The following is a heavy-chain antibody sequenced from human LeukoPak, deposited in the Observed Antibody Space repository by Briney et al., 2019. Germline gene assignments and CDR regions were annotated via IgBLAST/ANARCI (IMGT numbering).Heavy chain of an antibody. J-gene: IGHJ4*02. Sequence: GGSLRLSCAASGFTFINAWMSWVRQAPGKGLEWVGRIKSKTDGGTTDYAAPGKGRFTFSRDDSKNTLHLKMHSLKIEDTAVYYCTTDPQRGYYFDYWGQGTLVTVSS. D-gene: IGHD5-24*01. CDR3: TTDPQRGYYFDY. CDR1: GFTFINAW. CDR2: IKSKTDGGTT. V-gene: IGHV3-15*01.